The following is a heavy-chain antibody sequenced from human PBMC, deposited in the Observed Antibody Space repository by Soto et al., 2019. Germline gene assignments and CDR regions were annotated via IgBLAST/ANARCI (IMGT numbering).Heavy chain of an antibody. CDR3: AKGSASARPYYFDY. J-gene: IGHJ4*02. CDR2: ITASGGDT. V-gene: IGHV3-23*01. CDR1: GFTFSSYA. Sequence: PGGSLRLSCAASGFTFSSYAMSWVRQAPGKGLEWVSAITASGGDTYHADYVKGRLTISRDNSKNTLYLQMNSLRAEDTAVYFCAKGSASARPYYFDYWGQGTLVTVSS. D-gene: IGHD3-10*01.